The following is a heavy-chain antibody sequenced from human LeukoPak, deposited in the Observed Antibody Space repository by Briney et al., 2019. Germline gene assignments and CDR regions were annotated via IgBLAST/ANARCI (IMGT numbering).Heavy chain of an antibody. V-gene: IGHV4-39*07. Sequence: PSETLSLTCTVSGGSISSSSYYWGWIRQPPGKGLEWIRSIYYSGSTYYNPSLKSRVTISVDTSKNQFSLKLSSVTAADTAVYYCARDRPTTTDAFDIWGQGTMVTVSS. CDR3: ARDRPTTTDAFDI. CDR2: IYYSGST. J-gene: IGHJ3*02. CDR1: GGSISSSSYY. D-gene: IGHD4-17*01.